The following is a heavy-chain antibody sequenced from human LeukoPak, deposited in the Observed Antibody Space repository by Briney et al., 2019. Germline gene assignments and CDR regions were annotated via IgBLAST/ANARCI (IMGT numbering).Heavy chain of an antibody. J-gene: IGHJ6*02. Sequence: LRFTYEAKSVTFSSNVKNWVRQALRKKLEWVSYISSSGSTIYYADSAKGRFTISRDNAKNSLYLQMNSLRAEDTAVYYCARDRFVVVPAASAYYYGMDVWGQGTTVTVSS. D-gene: IGHD2-2*01. V-gene: IGHV3-48*03. CDR3: ARDRFVVVPAASAYYYGMDV. CDR2: ISSSGSTI. CDR1: SVTFSSNV.